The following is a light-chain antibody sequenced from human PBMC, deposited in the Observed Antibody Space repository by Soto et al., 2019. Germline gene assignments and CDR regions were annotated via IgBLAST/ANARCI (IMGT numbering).Light chain of an antibody. CDR3: QQYGSSPET. CDR2: GAS. CDR1: QSVSSSY. V-gene: IGKV3-20*01. Sequence: EIVLTQSPGTLSLSPGERATLSCRASQSVSSSYLAWYQQKPGQAPRLLIYGASSRDTGIPDRFSGSGSGTDFTLTISRLEPEDFEVYYWQQYGSSPETFGQGTKVQIK. J-gene: IGKJ1*01.